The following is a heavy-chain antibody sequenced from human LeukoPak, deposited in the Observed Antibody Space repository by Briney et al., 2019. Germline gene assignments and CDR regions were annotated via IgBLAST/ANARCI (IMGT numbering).Heavy chain of an antibody. J-gene: IGHJ4*02. V-gene: IGHV3-23*01. CDR3: AKSPGVNGYYFFDS. CDR2: ISGDGGST. D-gene: IGHD5-24*01. Sequence: PGGSLRLSCAASGFAFSNYAMSWVRQAPGKGLEWVSTISGDGGSTYYADSVMGRFTISRDTSKNTLYLQVNSLRVEDTAVYSCAKSPGVNGYYFFDSWGQGSLVTVSS. CDR1: GFAFSNYA.